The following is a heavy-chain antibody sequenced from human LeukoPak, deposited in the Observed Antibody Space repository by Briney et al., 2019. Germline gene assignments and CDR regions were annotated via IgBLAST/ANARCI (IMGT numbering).Heavy chain of an antibody. V-gene: IGHV1-18*01. CDR1: GYNFPTYG. D-gene: IGHD6-13*01. CDR2: ISPYYGNT. J-gene: IGHJ4*02. Sequence: ASVKVSCKASGYNFPTYGINWLRQAPGQGLEWMGWISPYYGNTNYTQRLQGRVTMTADKSTTTAYMELRSLTSDDTAVYYCARGRPVGSTSWSRRQLIDRDFSDYWGQGTLVTVSS. CDR3: ARGRPVGSTSWSRRQLIDRDFSDY.